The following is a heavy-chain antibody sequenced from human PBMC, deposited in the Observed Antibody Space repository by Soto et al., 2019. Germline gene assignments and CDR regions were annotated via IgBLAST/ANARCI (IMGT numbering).Heavy chain of an antibody. D-gene: IGHD3-16*01. V-gene: IGHV3-7*01. CDR3: GSLGRHG. Sequence: GGSLRLSCAASGFSFSDSWMDWVRQAPGKGPEWVADIKEDGSEKNYVDSVKGRFTISRDNAKNSLYLQMNSLRAEDTAVYYWGSLGRHGWGQGTTVTVSS. CDR2: IKEDGSEK. CDR1: GFSFSDSW. J-gene: IGHJ6*02.